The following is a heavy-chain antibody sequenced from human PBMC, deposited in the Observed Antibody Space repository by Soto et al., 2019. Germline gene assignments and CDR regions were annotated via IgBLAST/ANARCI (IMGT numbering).Heavy chain of an antibody. CDR2: IKSKNDGGTI. J-gene: IGHJ3*01. CDR1: GFTFTNVW. Sequence: EVQLVESGGGLLKPGDSLRLSCTTSGFTFTNVWMNWVRQSQGKGLEWVGRIKSKNDGGTIDYAAPVTGRFTISRDDSTKTVFLQMNSLKTEDTAVYYCTTSGHAAFDYWGQGTMVTVSS. CDR3: TTSGHAAFDY. D-gene: IGHD3-3*01. V-gene: IGHV3-15*07.